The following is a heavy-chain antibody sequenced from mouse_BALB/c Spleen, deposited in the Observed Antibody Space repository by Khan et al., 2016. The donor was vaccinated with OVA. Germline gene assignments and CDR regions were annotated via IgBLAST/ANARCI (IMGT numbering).Heavy chain of an antibody. Sequence: VQLKKSGPGLVKPSQSRSLTCTVTGYSITSDYAWNWIRQLPGNKLEWLGFISYSGNTNYNPSLKSRISITRDTSKNQFFLQLNSVTTEDTATYYCARICGGDFDYWGQGTTLTVSS. V-gene: IGHV3-2*02. J-gene: IGHJ2*01. CDR2: ISYSGNT. CDR3: ARICGGDFDY. CDR1: GYSITSDYA.